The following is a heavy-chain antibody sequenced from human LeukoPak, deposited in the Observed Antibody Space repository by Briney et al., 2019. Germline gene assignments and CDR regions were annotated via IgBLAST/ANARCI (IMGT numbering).Heavy chain of an antibody. D-gene: IGHD3-3*01. V-gene: IGHV3-30*04. CDR1: GFTFSSYA. Sequence: PGRSLRLSCAASGFTFSSYAMHWVRQAPGKGLEWVAVISYDGSNEYYAGSVKGRFTISRDSSKNTLYLQMNSLRAEDTAVYYCAREYENAFDIWGQGTMVTVSS. CDR3: AREYENAFDI. CDR2: ISYDGSNE. J-gene: IGHJ3*02.